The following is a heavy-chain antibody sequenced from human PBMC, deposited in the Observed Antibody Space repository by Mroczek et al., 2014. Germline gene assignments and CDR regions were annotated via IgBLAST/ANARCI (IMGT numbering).Heavy chain of an antibody. CDR1: GFTVSSNY. CDR2: IYSGGST. D-gene: IGHD5-18*01. J-gene: IGHJ2*01. Sequence: VQLVESGGGLIQPGGSLRLSCAASGFTVSSNYMSWVRQAPGKGLEWVSVIYSGGSTYYADSVKGRFTISRDNSKNTLYLQMNSLRAEDTAVYYCARASGRRRGYSYGPDWYFDLWGRGTLVTVSS. V-gene: IGHV3-53*01. CDR3: ARASGRRRGYSYGPDWYFDL.